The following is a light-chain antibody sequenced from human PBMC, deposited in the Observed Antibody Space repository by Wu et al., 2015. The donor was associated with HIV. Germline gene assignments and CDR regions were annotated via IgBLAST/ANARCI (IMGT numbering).Light chain of an antibody. CDR3: QHLNSYPVT. J-gene: IGKJ4*01. CDR1: QSVSSSY. V-gene: IGKV1-9*01. CDR2: AAS. Sequence: LTQSPGTLSLSPGERATLSCRASQSVSSSYLAWYQQRPGKAPKVLIYAASTLQTGVPSRFSGSGSGTIFTLTINSLQPEDFATYYCQHLNSYPVTFGGGTKVDIK.